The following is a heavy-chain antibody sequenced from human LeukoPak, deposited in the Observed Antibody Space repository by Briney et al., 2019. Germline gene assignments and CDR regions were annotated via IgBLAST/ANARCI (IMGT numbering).Heavy chain of an antibody. V-gene: IGHV3-7*03. D-gene: IGHD6-13*01. CDR3: ATSTAAAGTD. Sequence: GGSLRLSCAASGFTLSNLWMSWVRQAPGKGLKWVANIKQDGSEKYYVDSVKGRFTISRDNAQNSLYLQMNSLRAEDTAIYYCATSTAAAGTDWGQGTLVTVSS. CDR1: GFTLSNLW. CDR2: IKQDGSEK. J-gene: IGHJ4*02.